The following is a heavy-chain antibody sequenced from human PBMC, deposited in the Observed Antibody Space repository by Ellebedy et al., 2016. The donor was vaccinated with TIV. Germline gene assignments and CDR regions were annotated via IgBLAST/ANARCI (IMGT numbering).Heavy chain of an antibody. CDR3: VRETELRAFDI. CDR2: ISHSSTYT. CDR1: GFTFSDSY. V-gene: IGHV3-11*06. J-gene: IGHJ3*02. D-gene: IGHD1-7*01. Sequence: PGGSLRLSCAASGFTFSDSYMTWIRQAPGKGLEWVSYISHSSTYTNYADPVKGRFTISRDNAKNSLYLQMNSLRAEDTAVYYCVRETELRAFDIWGQGTMVTVSS.